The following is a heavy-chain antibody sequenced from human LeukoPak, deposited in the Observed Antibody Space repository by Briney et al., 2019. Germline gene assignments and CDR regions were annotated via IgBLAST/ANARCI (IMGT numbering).Heavy chain of an antibody. V-gene: IGHV1-18*01. CDR1: GYTFTSYG. CDR3: ATSYGVNYYDSSGYLNY. J-gene: IGHJ4*02. CDR2: ISAYNGNT. D-gene: IGHD3-22*01. Sequence: ASVKVSCKASGYTFTSYGISWVRQAPGQGLEWMGWISAYNGNTNYAQKLQGRVTMTTDTSTSTAYMELRSLRSDDTAVYYCATSYGVNYYDSSGYLNYWGQGTLVTVSS.